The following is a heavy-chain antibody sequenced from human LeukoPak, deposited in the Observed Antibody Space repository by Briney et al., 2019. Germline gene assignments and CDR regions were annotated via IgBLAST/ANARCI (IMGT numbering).Heavy chain of an antibody. J-gene: IGHJ4*02. D-gene: IGHD3-9*01. CDR2: ISSSSSYI. CDR3: AGDYNFLTGPNY. V-gene: IGHV3-21*04. Sequence: GGSLRLSCAASGFTFSSYSMNWVHQAQGKGLEWVSPISSSSSYIYYADSVKGRFTISRDNAKNSPYLQMNSLKTEDTAVYYCAGDYNFLTGPNYWGQGTLVTVSS. CDR1: GFTFSSYS.